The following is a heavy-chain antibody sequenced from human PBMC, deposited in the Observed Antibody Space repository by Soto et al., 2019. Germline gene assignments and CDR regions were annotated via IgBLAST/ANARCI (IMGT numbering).Heavy chain of an antibody. CDR3: TTDPVIAAPGLDY. V-gene: IGHV3-15*07. CDR1: GFTFSNAW. D-gene: IGHD6-13*01. Sequence: GGSLRLSCAASGFTFSNAWMNWARQAPGKGLEWVGRIKSKTDGGTTDYAAPVKGRFTISRDDSKNTLYLQMNSLKTEDTAVYYCTTDPVIAAPGLDYWGQGTLVTVSS. CDR2: IKSKTDGGTT. J-gene: IGHJ4*02.